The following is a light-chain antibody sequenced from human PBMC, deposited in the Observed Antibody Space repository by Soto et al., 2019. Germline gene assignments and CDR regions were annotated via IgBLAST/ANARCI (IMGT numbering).Light chain of an antibody. CDR2: ADS. V-gene: IGKV3D-15*01. CDR3: QQYNSWLWT. Sequence: EIVLTQSPATLSLSPGETATLSCRASQSVSGYIGWYQQKPGQAPRLLIYADSNRATGIPARFSGSGSGTDFTLIISSLQSEDSAVYYCQQYNSWLWTFGQGTKVDIK. J-gene: IGKJ1*01. CDR1: QSVSGY.